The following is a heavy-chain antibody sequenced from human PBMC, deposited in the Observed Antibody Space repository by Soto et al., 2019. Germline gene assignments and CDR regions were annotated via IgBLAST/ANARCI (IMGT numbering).Heavy chain of an antibody. V-gene: IGHV4-4*07. Sequence: SETLSLTCTVSGGSISSYYWSWIRQPAGKGLEWIGRIYTSGGTNYNPSLKSRVTMSVDTSKNQFSLKLSSVTAADTAVYYCAREGEYYDFWSGYYTTKYNWFDPWGQGTLVTVSS. J-gene: IGHJ5*02. CDR3: AREGEYYDFWSGYYTTKYNWFDP. CDR2: IYTSGGT. CDR1: GGSISSYY. D-gene: IGHD3-3*01.